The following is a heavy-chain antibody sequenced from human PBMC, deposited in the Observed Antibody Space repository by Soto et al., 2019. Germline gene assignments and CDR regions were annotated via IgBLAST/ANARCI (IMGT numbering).Heavy chain of an antibody. V-gene: IGHV5-10-1*01. Sequence: GESLKISCKGSGYSFTSYWISWVRQMPGKGLEWMGRIDPSDSYTNYSPSFQGHVTISADKSISTAYLQWSSLKASDTAMYYCARLRIYQYYYYGMDVWGQGTKVTVSS. D-gene: IGHD5-12*01. CDR3: ARLRIYQYYYYGMDV. CDR1: GYSFTSYW. J-gene: IGHJ6*02. CDR2: IDPSDSYT.